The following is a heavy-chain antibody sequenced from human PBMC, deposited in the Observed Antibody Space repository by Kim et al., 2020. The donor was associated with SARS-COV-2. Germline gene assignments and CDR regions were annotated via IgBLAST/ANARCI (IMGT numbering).Heavy chain of an antibody. CDR3: ARGRRGYYDSSGYYYDIFFDYFDY. Sequence: SETLSLTCAVYGGSFSGYYWSWIRQPPGKGLEWIGEINHSGSTNYNPSLKSRVTISVDTSKNQFSLKLSSVTAADTAVYYCARGRRGYYDSSGYYYDIFFDYFDYWGQGTLVTVSP. V-gene: IGHV4-34*01. D-gene: IGHD3-22*01. CDR1: GGSFSGYY. J-gene: IGHJ4*02. CDR2: INHSGST.